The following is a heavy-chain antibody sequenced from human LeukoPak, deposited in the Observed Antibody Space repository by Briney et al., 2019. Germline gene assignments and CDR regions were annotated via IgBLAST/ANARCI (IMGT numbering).Heavy chain of an antibody. V-gene: IGHV1-2*02. CDR2: INPNSDDT. D-gene: IGHD2-8*01. CDR3: ARGYCTIAVCYRNLANWFDP. CDR1: GYTFTGYY. J-gene: IGHJ5*02. Sequence: ASVKVSCKASGYTFTGYYMHWVRQAPGQGLEWMGWINPNSDDTNYAQKFQGRVTMTMDTSISTVYMELSRLRSDDTAVYYCARGYCTIAVCYRNLANWFDPWGQGTLVTVSS.